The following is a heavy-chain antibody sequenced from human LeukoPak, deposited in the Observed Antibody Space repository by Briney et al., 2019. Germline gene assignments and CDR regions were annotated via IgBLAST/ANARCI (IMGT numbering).Heavy chain of an antibody. CDR3: ASYGGNSDY. CDR1: GDSISSRDYY. Sequence: PSETLSLTCSVSGDSISSRDYYWTWIRQPAGKGLEWIGRISAGVSTNDNPSLKNRVTISVDTAKNQFSLNLTSVTAADTAVYYCASYGGNSDYWGQGTLVTVSS. D-gene: IGHD4-23*01. J-gene: IGHJ4*02. CDR2: ISAGVST. V-gene: IGHV4-61*02.